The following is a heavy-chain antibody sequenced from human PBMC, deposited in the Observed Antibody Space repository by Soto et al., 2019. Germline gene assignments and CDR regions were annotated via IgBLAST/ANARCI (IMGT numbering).Heavy chain of an antibody. CDR2: ITYDGSNK. D-gene: IGHD1-7*01. CDR3: EKDRVGGTFYNPLGF. CDR1: GFNFDNYG. V-gene: IGHV3-30*18. J-gene: IGHJ4*02. Sequence: SLRLSCQASGFNFDNYGMHWVRQAPGKGLEWVAVITYDGSNKYYADSVKGRFTISRDNSKNTLSLHLNTLKPEDTAVYHCEKDRVGGTFYNPLGFCGQGPLVTVYS.